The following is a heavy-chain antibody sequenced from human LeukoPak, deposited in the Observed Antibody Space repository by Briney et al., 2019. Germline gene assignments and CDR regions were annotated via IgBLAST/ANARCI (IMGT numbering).Heavy chain of an antibody. Sequence: GGSLRLSCAASGFTFSSYSMNWVRQAPGKGLEWVSYISSSSSTIYYADSVKGRFTISRDNAKNSLYLQMNSLRAEDTAVYYCARDWSLTISSHFDYWGQGTLVTVSS. J-gene: IGHJ4*02. CDR3: ARDWSLTISSHFDY. V-gene: IGHV3-48*04. CDR2: ISSSSSTI. CDR1: GFTFSSYS. D-gene: IGHD5-24*01.